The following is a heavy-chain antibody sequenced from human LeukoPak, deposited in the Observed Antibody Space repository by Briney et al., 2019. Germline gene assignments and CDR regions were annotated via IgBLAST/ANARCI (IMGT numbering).Heavy chain of an antibody. CDR1: GGTFSSYA. CDR2: IIPIFGTA. CDR3: ARDQGGDYEMAGAPLYGMDV. V-gene: IGHV1-69*06. Sequence: PWASVKVSCKASGGTFSSYAISWVRQAPGQGLEWMGRIIPIFGTANYAQKFQGRVTITADKSTSTAYMELSSLRSEDTAVYYCARDQGGDYEMAGAPLYGMDVWGQGTTVTVSS. J-gene: IGHJ6*02. D-gene: IGHD4-17*01.